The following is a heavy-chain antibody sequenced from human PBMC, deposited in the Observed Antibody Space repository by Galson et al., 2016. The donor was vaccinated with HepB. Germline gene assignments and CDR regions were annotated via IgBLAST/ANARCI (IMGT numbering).Heavy chain of an antibody. CDR1: GGSFSNYA. D-gene: IGHD6-19*01. Sequence: SVKVSCKASGGSFSNYAISWVRRAPGQGLEWVGGIIPMLGTTNYAQKFLGRVTITADESTSTAYMELNSLRSEDTAMFFCARDSRIGVPSYYYAMDVWGQGTTVTVSS. V-gene: IGHV1-69*13. CDR3: ARDSRIGVPSYYYAMDV. J-gene: IGHJ6*02. CDR2: IIPMLGTT.